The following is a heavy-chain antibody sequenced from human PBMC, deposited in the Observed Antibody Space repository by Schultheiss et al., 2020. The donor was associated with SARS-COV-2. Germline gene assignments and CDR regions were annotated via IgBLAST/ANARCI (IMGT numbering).Heavy chain of an antibody. Sequence: SETLSLTCTVSGGSISSYYWSWIRQPPGKGLEWIGYIYYSGSTNYNPSLKSRVTISVDTSKNQFSLKLSSVTAADTAVYYCARDGVSSTYDYWGQGTLVTVSS. CDR2: IYYSGST. V-gene: IGHV4-59*12. J-gene: IGHJ4*02. D-gene: IGHD6-13*01. CDR3: ARDGVSSTYDY. CDR1: GGSISSYY.